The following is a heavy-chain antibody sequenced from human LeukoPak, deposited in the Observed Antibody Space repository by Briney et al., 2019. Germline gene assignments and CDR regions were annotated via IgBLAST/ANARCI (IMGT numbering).Heavy chain of an antibody. CDR2: IWHDGSNK. Sequence: PGRSLRLSCAASGFSFSAYGMHWVRQAPGKGLEWVALIWHDGSNKYYADSVKGRFTISRDNSKNTLYLQMNSLRAEDTAVYYCASDIVVVNPTGQAADYWGQGTLVTVSS. D-gene: IGHD3-22*01. V-gene: IGHV3-33*01. J-gene: IGHJ4*02. CDR1: GFSFSAYG. CDR3: ASDIVVVNPTGQAADY.